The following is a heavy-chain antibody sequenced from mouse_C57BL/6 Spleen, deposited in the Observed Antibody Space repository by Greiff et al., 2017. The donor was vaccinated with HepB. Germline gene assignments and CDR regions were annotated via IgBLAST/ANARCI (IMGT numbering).Heavy chain of an antibody. V-gene: IGHV1-54*01. J-gene: IGHJ4*01. CDR1: GYAFTNYL. Sequence: QVHVKQSGAELVRPGTSVKVSCKASGYAFTNYLIEWVKQRPGQGLEWIGVINPGSGGTNYNEKFKGKATLTADKSSSTAYMQLSSLTSEDSAVYFCARGAITTAAYYAMDYWGQGTSVTVSS. D-gene: IGHD2-4*01. CDR3: ARGAITTAAYYAMDY. CDR2: INPGSGGT.